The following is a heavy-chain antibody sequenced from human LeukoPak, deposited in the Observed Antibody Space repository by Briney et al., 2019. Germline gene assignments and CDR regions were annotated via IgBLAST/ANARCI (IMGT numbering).Heavy chain of an antibody. J-gene: IGHJ5*02. D-gene: IGHD3-3*01. Sequence: SETLSLTCAVSGGSFSGYYWSWIRQPPGKGLEWIGEINHSGSTNYNPSLKSRVTISVDTSKNQFSLKLSSVTAADTAVYYCARGRANDFWSGYWFDPWGQGTLVTVSS. CDR3: ARGRANDFWSGYWFDP. CDR2: INHSGST. V-gene: IGHV4-34*01. CDR1: GGSFSGYY.